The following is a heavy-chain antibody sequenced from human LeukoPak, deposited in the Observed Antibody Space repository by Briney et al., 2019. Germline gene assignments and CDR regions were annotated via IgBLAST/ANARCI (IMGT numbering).Heavy chain of an antibody. CDR2: INDSGRA. D-gene: IGHD1-7*01. CDR3: ARRWNYGRNYYIDV. CDR1: GGSFSNYY. J-gene: IGHJ6*03. Sequence: PSETLSLTCAAYGGSFSNYYWSWIRQPPGKGLEWLGEINDSGRANYNPSLMSRVTVSVDTSKNQFSLRLTSVTATDTAVYYCARRWNYGRNYYIDVWGKGATVSVSS. V-gene: IGHV4-34*01.